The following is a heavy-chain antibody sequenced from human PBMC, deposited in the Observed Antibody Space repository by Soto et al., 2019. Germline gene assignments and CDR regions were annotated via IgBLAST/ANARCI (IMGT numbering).Heavy chain of an antibody. Sequence: QVQLVESGGGVVQPGRSLRLSCVASGFIFSIYGMHWVRQAPGKGLEWVAVISYDGSNKYYADSVKGRFTISRDNSKNTLYLQMNSLKPEDTAVYYCAKVADGSFPQYQDNWGQGTLVTVSS. CDR1: GFIFSIYG. V-gene: IGHV3-30*18. J-gene: IGHJ4*02. D-gene: IGHD6-13*01. CDR3: AKVADGSFPQYQDN. CDR2: ISYDGSNK.